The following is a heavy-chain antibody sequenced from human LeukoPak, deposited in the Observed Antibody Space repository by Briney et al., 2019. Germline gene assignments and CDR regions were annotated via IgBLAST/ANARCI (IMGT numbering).Heavy chain of an antibody. CDR1: GGSISSYY. CDR3: ARVRPYSGSYYH. Sequence: SETLSLTCTVSGGSISSYYWSWILQPPGTGLEWIGYIYYSGSTNYNPSLKSRVTISVDTSKNQFSLKLSSVTAADTAVYYCARVRPYSGSYYHWGQGTLVTVSS. J-gene: IGHJ4*02. V-gene: IGHV4-59*01. CDR2: IYYSGST. D-gene: IGHD1-26*01.